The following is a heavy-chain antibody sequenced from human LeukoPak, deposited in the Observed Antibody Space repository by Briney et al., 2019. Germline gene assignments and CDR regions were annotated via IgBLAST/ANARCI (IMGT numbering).Heavy chain of an antibody. CDR3: AREAEDILTGYYGLNYYYYYMDV. V-gene: IGHV3-7*01. CDR2: IKQDGSEK. D-gene: IGHD3-9*01. J-gene: IGHJ6*03. Sequence: PGGTLRLSCAASGFTFSSYGMSWVRQAPGKGLEGVANIKQDGSEKYYVDSVKGRFTISRDNAKNSLYLQMNSLRAEDTAVYYCAREAEDILTGYYGLNYYYYYMDVWGKGTTVTVSS. CDR1: GFTFSSYG.